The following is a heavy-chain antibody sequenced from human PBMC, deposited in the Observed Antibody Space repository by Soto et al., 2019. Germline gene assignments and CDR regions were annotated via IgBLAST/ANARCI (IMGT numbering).Heavy chain of an antibody. D-gene: IGHD2-15*01. CDR3: ARGRDCSGGSCSAAYYYYMDV. CDR1: GFTFSSYS. Sequence: PGGSLRLSCAASGFTFSSYSMNWVRQAPGKGLEWVSYISSSSSTIYYADSVKGRFTISRDNAKNSLYLQMNSLRAEDTAVYYCARGRDCSGGSCSAAYYYYMDVWGKGTTVTVSS. J-gene: IGHJ6*03. CDR2: ISSSSSTI. V-gene: IGHV3-48*01.